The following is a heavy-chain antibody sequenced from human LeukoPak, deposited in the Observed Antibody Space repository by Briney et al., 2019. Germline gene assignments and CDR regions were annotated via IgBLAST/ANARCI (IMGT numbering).Heavy chain of an antibody. D-gene: IGHD5-24*01. CDR3: AKDRAGYNVKGSDS. CDR2: SRCRSTP. V-gene: IGHV3-23*01. Sequence: SRCRSTPNYAHSVRGRFLISTDNSPNRLDLQMNSLRVEDAAVYYCAKDRAGYNVKGSDSWGQGTLVTVSX. J-gene: IGHJ4*02.